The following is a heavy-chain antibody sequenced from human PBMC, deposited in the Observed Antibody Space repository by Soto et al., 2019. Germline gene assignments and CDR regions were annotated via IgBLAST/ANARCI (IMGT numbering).Heavy chain of an antibody. CDR1: GGSISSGGYY. CDR2: IYYSGST. J-gene: IGHJ3*02. Sequence: QVQLQESAPGLVKPSQTLSLTCTVSGGSISSGGYYWRWTRQHPGKGLEWIGYIYYSGSTYYNPSLKSRVTISVDTSNNQFSLKLSSVTAADTAVYYCARSDWLLSPNDAFDIWGQGTMVTVSS. D-gene: IGHD3-9*01. V-gene: IGHV4-31*03. CDR3: ARSDWLLSPNDAFDI.